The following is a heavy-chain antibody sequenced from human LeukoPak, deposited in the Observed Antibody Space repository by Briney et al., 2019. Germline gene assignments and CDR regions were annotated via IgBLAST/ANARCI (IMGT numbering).Heavy chain of an antibody. CDR2: IYYSGST. D-gene: IGHD3-10*01. J-gene: IGHJ6*02. V-gene: IGHV4-59*01. Sequence: SETLSLTCTVSGGSISSYYWSWIRQPPGKGLEWIGYIYYSGSTNYNPSLKSRVTISVDTSKNQFSLKLSSVTAADTAVYYCARDYSAGSGYYYYGMDVWGQGTTVTVSS. CDR3: ARDYSAGSGYYYYGMDV. CDR1: GGSISSYY.